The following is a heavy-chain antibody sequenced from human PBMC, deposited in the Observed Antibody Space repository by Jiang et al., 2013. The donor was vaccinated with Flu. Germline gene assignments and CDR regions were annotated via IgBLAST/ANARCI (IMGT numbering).Heavy chain of an antibody. CDR1: GGSISSGGYS. V-gene: IGHV4-30-2*01. J-gene: IGHJ4*02. CDR2: IYHSGST. Sequence: SGLVKPSQTLSLTCAVSGGSISSGGYSWSWIRQPPGKGLEWIGYIYHSGSTYYNPSLKSRVTISVDRSKNQFSLKLSSVTAADTAVYYCARVRYYEYPDYWGQGTLVTVSS. D-gene: IGHD3-22*01. CDR3: ARVRYYEYPDY.